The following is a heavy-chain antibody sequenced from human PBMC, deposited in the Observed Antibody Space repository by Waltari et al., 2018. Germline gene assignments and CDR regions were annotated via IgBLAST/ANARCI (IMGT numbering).Heavy chain of an antibody. V-gene: IGHV3-74*01. Sequence: EVQLVESGGGIVPPGGSLRLSCAASGFTFSSSWMHWVRQAPGKGLVWVSRDNSDGSSTSYADSVKGRFTISRDNAKSTVYLQMNSLRAEDTAVYYCARINRLRNWYFDLWGRGTLVTVSS. CDR3: ARINRLRNWYFDL. CDR1: GFTFSSSW. D-gene: IGHD2-21*01. CDR2: DNSDGSST. J-gene: IGHJ2*01.